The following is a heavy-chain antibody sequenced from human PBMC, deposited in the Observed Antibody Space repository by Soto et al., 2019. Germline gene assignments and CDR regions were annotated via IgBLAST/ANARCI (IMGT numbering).Heavy chain of an antibody. Sequence: PGESLKISCKGSGYSFTSYWIGWVRQMPGKGLEWMGIIYPGDSDTRYSPSFQGQVTISADKSISTAYLQWSSLKASDTAMYYCATRQYYDSSGYSLPDDAFDIWGQGTMVTVSS. D-gene: IGHD3-22*01. CDR3: ATRQYYDSSGYSLPDDAFDI. CDR1: GYSFTSYW. V-gene: IGHV5-51*01. CDR2: IYPGDSDT. J-gene: IGHJ3*02.